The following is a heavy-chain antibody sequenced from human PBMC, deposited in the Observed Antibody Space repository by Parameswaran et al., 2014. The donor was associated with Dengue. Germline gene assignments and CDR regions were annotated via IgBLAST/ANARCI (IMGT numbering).Heavy chain of an antibody. Sequence: WVRQAPGQGLEWMGGIFPIFGTAIYAQRFQGRVTITADESTSTAYMELTSLKSDDTAVYFCGSDQLRKPMAGGLYYYYYGLDVWGQGTTVTVSS. J-gene: IGHJ6*02. CDR2: IFPIFGTA. CDR3: GSDQLRKPMAGGLYYYYYGLDV. V-gene: IGHV1-69*01. D-gene: IGHD3-16*01.